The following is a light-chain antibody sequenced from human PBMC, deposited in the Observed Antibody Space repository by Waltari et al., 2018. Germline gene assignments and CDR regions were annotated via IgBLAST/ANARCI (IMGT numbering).Light chain of an antibody. CDR3: QAWDRGVI. Sequence: SYELTQPPSVSVSPGQTASITCSGDKLGKKYTCWYQQKPGQSPLLVIYQDYKRPSGIPERFSGSNSGNTATLTISGTQAMDEADYYCQAWDRGVIFGGGTKLTVL. CDR2: QDY. CDR1: KLGKKY. V-gene: IGLV3-1*01. J-gene: IGLJ2*01.